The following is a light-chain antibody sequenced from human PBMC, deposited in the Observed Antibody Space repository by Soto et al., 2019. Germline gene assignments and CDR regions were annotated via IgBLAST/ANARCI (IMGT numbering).Light chain of an antibody. V-gene: IGKV3-15*01. CDR2: DAS. Sequence: EIVMTQSPATLSVSTGERATLSCRASQSVSSSVAWYQQKPGQAPRLLIYDASTRATGIPARFSGSGSGTDFTLTISSLQSEDFAVYFCQQFYTWPQTFGHGTKVDIK. CDR3: QQFYTWPQT. J-gene: IGKJ1*01. CDR1: QSVSSS.